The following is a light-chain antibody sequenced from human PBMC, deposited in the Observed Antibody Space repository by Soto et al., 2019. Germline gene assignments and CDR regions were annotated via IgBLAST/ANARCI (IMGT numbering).Light chain of an antibody. CDR3: QTWGTGIWV. CDR2: LNSDGRH. V-gene: IGLV4-69*01. CDR1: SGHSNYA. J-gene: IGLJ3*02. Sequence: QLVLTQSPSASASLGASVKLTCTLSSGHSNYAIAWHQQHPEKGPRFLMKLNSDGRHNKGDGIPDRFSGSSSGAERYLTVSSLQSEDEADYYCQTWGTGIWVFGGGTKLTVL.